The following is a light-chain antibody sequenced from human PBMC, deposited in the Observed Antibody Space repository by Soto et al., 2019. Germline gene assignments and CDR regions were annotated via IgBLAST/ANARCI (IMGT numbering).Light chain of an antibody. Sequence: SYELTQPPSVSVAPGQTARITCGGSNIGRKSVHWYQQKPGQAPVVVVYDDRDRPSGIPERFSGSNSGNTATLTISRVEAGDEADYYCQVWDSSSDHVVFGGGTKPPS. V-gene: IGLV3-21*02. CDR1: NIGRKS. J-gene: IGLJ2*01. CDR3: QVWDSSSDHVV. CDR2: DDR.